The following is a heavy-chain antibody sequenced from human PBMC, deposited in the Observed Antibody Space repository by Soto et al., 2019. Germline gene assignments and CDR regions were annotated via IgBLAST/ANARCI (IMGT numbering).Heavy chain of an antibody. CDR3: ARGDSVYYYYYMDV. J-gene: IGHJ6*03. D-gene: IGHD2-15*01. Sequence: SETLSLTCTVSGGSISSGGYYWSWIRQHPGKGLEWIGYIYYSGSTYYNPSLKSRVTISVDTSKNQFSLKLSSVTAADTAVYYCARGDSVYYYYYMDVWGKGTTVTVSS. V-gene: IGHV4-31*03. CDR1: GGSISSGGYY. CDR2: IYYSGST.